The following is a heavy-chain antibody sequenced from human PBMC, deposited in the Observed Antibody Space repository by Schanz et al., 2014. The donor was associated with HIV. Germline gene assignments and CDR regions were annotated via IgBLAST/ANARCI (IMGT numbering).Heavy chain of an antibody. Sequence: ESGGGVVQPGRSLRLSCVASGFTFDNYGMHWVRQAPGKGLEWVAVMSYDGIRKNYADSVKGRFTISRDNSKNTLNLQMKSLRAEDTAVYYCAKDRNYYDSKYRGKGNYYYYYGMDVWGQGTTVTVSS. CDR3: AKDRNYYDSKYRGKGNYYYYYGMDV. CDR1: GFTFDNYG. V-gene: IGHV3-30*18. CDR2: MSYDGIRK. J-gene: IGHJ6*02. D-gene: IGHD3-22*01.